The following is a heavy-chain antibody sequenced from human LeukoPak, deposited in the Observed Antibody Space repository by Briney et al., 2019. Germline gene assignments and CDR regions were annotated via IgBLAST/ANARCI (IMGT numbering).Heavy chain of an antibody. Sequence: GESLQISCKGSGYSFTSYWIGWVRQMPEKGLEWMGIIYPGDSDTRYSPSFQGQVTISADKSISTAYLQWSSLKASDTAMYYCARHASYCSGGSCYSYFDYWGQGTLVTVSS. CDR2: IYPGDSDT. J-gene: IGHJ4*02. CDR1: GYSFTSYW. D-gene: IGHD2-15*01. V-gene: IGHV5-51*01. CDR3: ARHASYCSGGSCYSYFDY.